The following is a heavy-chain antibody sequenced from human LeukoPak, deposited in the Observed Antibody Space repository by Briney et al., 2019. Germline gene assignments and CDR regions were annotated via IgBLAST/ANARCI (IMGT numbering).Heavy chain of an antibody. V-gene: IGHV4-39*01. CDR3: ARQFGYGHGAFDI. Sequence: PSETLSLTCTVSGGSISSSSYYWGWIRQPPGKGLEWIGSIYYSGSTYYNPSLKSRVTISVDTSKNQLSLKLSSVTAADTAVYYCARQFGYGHGAFDIWGQGTMVTVSS. CDR1: GGSISSSSYY. CDR2: IYYSGST. D-gene: IGHD2-2*03. J-gene: IGHJ3*02.